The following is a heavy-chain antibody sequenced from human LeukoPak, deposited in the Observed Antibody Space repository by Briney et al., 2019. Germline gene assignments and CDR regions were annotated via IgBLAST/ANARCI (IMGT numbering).Heavy chain of an antibody. CDR3: ARSDSSGYSIDY. J-gene: IGHJ4*02. CDR1: GGSISSYY. D-gene: IGHD3-22*01. Sequence: PSETLSLTCTVSGGSISSYYWSWIRQPPGKGLEWIGYIYYSGSTNYNPSLKSRVTISVDTSKNQFSLKLSSVTAADTAVHYCARSDSSGYSIDYWGQGTLVTVSS. CDR2: IYYSGST. V-gene: IGHV4-59*01.